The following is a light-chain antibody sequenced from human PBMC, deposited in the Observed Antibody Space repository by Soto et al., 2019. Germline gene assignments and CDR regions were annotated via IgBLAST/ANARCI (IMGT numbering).Light chain of an antibody. J-gene: IGLJ3*02. V-gene: IGLV1-40*01. CDR1: SSNIGAGYD. CDR3: CSYAGNFIWV. CDR2: DVI. Sequence: QSVLTQPPSVSGAPGQRVTISCTGSSSNIGAGYDVHWYQQLPGTAPKLMIYDVIKRPSGVPYRFSGSKSGNTASLTISGLQADDEADYYCCSYAGNFIWVFGGGTKLTVL.